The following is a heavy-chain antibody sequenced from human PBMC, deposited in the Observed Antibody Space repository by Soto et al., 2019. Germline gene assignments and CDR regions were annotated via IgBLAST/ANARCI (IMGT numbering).Heavy chain of an antibody. D-gene: IGHD3-3*01. V-gene: IGHV3-23*01. J-gene: IGHJ3*01. CDR2: ISGSGYNT. Sequence: HPGGSLRLSCASSGFSFSSYAMSWVRQAPGKRLEWVSAISGSGYNTYYADSVKGRFTISRDNSRNTLYLQMNSLRAEDMAVYYCAKGPRFVLEVFDVWGQGTMVTVSS. CDR3: AKGPRFVLEVFDV. CDR1: GFSFSSYA.